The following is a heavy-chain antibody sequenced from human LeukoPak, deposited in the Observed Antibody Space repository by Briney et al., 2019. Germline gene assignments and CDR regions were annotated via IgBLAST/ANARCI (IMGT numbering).Heavy chain of an antibody. CDR1: GFTFSSYW. D-gene: IGHD2-15*01. CDR2: INGDGSST. V-gene: IGHV3-74*01. CDR3: AREQDREASATIVGDY. Sequence: GGSLRLSCAASGFTFSSYWMHWVRQAPGKGLVWVSRINGDGSSTAYADSVKGRFTISRDNAKNTLYLQMNSLTAEDTAVYYCAREQDREASATIVGDYWGQGTLVTVSS. J-gene: IGHJ4*02.